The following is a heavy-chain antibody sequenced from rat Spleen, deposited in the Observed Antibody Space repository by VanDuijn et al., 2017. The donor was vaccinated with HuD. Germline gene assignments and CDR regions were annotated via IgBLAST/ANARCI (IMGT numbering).Heavy chain of an antibody. CDR2: ISYEGSST. J-gene: IGHJ1*01. CDR1: GFTFSDYY. Sequence: EVQLVESGGGLVHPGRSMKLSCVVSGFTFSDYYMAWVRQAPKKGLDWVASISYEGSSTYYEDFVKGRFTISRDNAKSTLYLQMNSLRSDDTATYYCARPPEGIVGLTGYFDFWGPGTMVTVSS. CDR3: ARPPEGIVGLTGYFDF. D-gene: IGHD1-11*01. V-gene: IGHV5-22*01.